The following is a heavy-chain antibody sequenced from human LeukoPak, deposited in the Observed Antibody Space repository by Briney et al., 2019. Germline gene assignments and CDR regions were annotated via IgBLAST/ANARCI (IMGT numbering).Heavy chain of an antibody. D-gene: IGHD3-22*01. CDR1: GFTFSNYA. CDR3: AKARYYDSSGPFDY. Sequence: GGSLRLSCAASGFTFSNYAMTWVRQAPGKGLEWVSAVSGSGAIAYYTDSVKGRFTISRDKSKNTLDLQMNSLRAEDTAVYYCAKARYYDSSGPFDYWGQGTLVTVSS. V-gene: IGHV3-23*01. CDR2: VSGSGAIA. J-gene: IGHJ4*02.